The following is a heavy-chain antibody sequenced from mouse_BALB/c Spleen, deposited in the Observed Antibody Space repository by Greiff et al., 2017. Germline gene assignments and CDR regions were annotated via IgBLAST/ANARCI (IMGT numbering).Heavy chain of an antibody. V-gene: IGHV2-5-1*01. CDR1: GFSLTSYG. CDR3: AKGGLGLPYAMDY. J-gene: IGHJ4*01. Sequence: VKLQESGPSLVQPSQSLSITCTVSGFSLTSYGVHWVRQSPGKGLEWLGVIWRGGSTDYNAAFMSRLSITKDNSKSQVFFKMNSLQADDTAIYYCAKGGLGLPYAMDYWGQGTSVTVSS. CDR2: IWRGGST. D-gene: IGHD2-2*01.